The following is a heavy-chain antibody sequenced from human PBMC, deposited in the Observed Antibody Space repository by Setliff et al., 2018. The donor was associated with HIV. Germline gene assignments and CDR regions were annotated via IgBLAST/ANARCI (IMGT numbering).Heavy chain of an antibody. Sequence: GASVKVSCKVSGYILTELSRHWVRQAPGKGLEWMGGFDPEDGETISAQNFQGRVTMTEDTSTDTAYMELRSLRSEDTAVYYCSTSPRGLGVAATGRRYLHHWGQGTMVTVSS. CDR3: STSPRGLGVAATGRRYLHH. CDR2: FDPEDGET. J-gene: IGHJ1*01. V-gene: IGHV1-24*01. CDR1: GYILTELS. D-gene: IGHD6-19*01.